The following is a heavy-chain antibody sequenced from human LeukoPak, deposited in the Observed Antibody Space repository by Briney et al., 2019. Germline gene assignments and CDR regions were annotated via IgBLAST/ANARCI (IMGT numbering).Heavy chain of an antibody. V-gene: IGHV1-2*02. Sequence: ASVKVSCKASGYTFTGYYMHWVRQAPGQGLEWMGWINPNSGGTNYAQKFQGRVTMTRDTSISTAYMELSRLRSDDTAVYYCATIPTIAVAVQYEDYWGQGTLVTVSS. CDR1: GYTFTGYY. CDR2: INPNSGGT. D-gene: IGHD6-19*01. CDR3: ATIPTIAVAVQYEDY. J-gene: IGHJ4*02.